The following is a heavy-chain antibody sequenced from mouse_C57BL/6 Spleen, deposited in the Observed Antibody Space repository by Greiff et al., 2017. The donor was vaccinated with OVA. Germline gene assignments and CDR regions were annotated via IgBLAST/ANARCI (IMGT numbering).Heavy chain of an antibody. J-gene: IGHJ1*03. D-gene: IGHD1-1*01. V-gene: IGHV1-52*01. CDR2: IDPSDSET. CDR1: GYTFTSYW. Sequence: QVQLQQPGAELVRPGSSVKLSCKASGYTFTSYWMHWVKQRPIQGLEWIGNIDPSDSETNYNQKFKDKATLTVDKSSSTAYMQLSSLTSEDSAFYYCERRDYYGSRDWYFDVWGKGTTVTVSS. CDR3: ERRDYYGSRDWYFDV.